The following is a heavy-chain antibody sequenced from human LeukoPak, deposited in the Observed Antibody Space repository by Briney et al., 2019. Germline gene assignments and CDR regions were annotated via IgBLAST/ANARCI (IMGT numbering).Heavy chain of an antibody. J-gene: IGHJ6*03. CDR1: GGSISSGGYY. CDR2: IYHSGST. CDR3: ARGGGSYAHYYYYYMDV. Sequence: SETLSLTCTVSGGSISSGGYYWSWIRQPPGKGLEWIGYIYHSGSTYYNPSLKSRVTISVDRSKNQFSLKLSSVTAADTAVYYCARGGGSYAHYYYYYMDVWGKGTSVTVSS. D-gene: IGHD2-2*01. V-gene: IGHV4-30-2*01.